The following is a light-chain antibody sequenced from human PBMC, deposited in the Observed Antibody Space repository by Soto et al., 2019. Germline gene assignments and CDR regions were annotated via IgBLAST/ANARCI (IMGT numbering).Light chain of an antibody. Sequence: IVLTQSPATLSLSPWERATLSCGASQSVTNNLAWYQQKPGQAPRLLVFGASTRATGIPARFSGSGSGTEFTLIISSLQSEDSAVYYCQQYHVWPRTFGQGTKVDIK. CDR2: GAS. CDR3: QQYHVWPRT. V-gene: IGKV3-15*01. CDR1: QSVTNN. J-gene: IGKJ1*01.